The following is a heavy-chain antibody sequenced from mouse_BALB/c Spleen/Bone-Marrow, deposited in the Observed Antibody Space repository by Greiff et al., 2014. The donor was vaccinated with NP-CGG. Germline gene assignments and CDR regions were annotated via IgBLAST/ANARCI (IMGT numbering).Heavy chain of an antibody. CDR3: ASATTATFYAMDY. CDR1: GFHIRDTY. D-gene: IGHD1-2*01. CDR2: IDPANGNT. V-gene: IGHV14-3*02. J-gene: IGHJ4*01. Sequence: VQLQQSGAELVKPGASVKLSCTVSGFHIRDTYMHWVKQRPEQGLEWNGRIDPANGNTKYDPKFQGKATITAETSSNTAYLQLSSLTSEDTAVYYCASATTATFYAMDYWGQGTSVTVSS.